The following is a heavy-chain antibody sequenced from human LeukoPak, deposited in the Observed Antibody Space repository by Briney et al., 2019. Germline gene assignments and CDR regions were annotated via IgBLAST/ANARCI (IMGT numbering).Heavy chain of an antibody. CDR2: VYASGAT. CDR3: ARHGKGVTYFYTFDI. CDR1: GGSITNYY. D-gene: IGHD2/OR15-2a*01. Sequence: SETLSLTCTVSGGSITNYYWSWIQQPPGEGLEWIGYVYASGATNSNPSLKSRVTISVDTSKNQFSLKLSSVTAADTAVYYCARHGKGVTYFYTFDIWGQGTVVAVS. V-gene: IGHV4-59*08. J-gene: IGHJ3*02.